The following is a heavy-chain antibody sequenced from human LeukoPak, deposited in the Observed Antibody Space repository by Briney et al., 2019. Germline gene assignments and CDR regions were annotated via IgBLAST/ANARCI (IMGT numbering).Heavy chain of an antibody. D-gene: IGHD2-2*02. J-gene: IGHJ4*02. CDR1: GFTFSSYA. CDR3: AKARNIVVVPAAITRCLFDY. V-gene: IGHV3-23*01. Sequence: PGGSLRLSCAASGFTFSSYAMSWVRQAPGKGLEWVSAISGSGGSTYYADSVKGRFTISRDNSKNTLYLQMNSLGAEDTAVYYCAKARNIVVVPAAITRCLFDYWGQGTLVTVSS. CDR2: ISGSGGST.